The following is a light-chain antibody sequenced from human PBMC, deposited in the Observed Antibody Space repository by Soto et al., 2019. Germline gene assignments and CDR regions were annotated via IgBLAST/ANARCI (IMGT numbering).Light chain of an antibody. J-gene: IGKJ1*01. CDR2: GAS. Sequence: EIKVSQSPSSLSASVGDRVTITCRASQSISSYLNWYQQKPGKAPKLLIYGASSLQSGVPSRFSGSGSGTDFTLTISSLQSEDFAVYYCQQYNNWPQTFGQGTKVAIK. CDR1: QSISSY. CDR3: QQYNNWPQT. V-gene: IGKV1-39*01.